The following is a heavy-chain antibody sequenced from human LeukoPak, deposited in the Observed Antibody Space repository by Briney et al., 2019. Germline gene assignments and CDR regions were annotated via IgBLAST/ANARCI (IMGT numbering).Heavy chain of an antibody. D-gene: IGHD6-19*01. V-gene: IGHV3-30*01. CDR1: GFTFSGYG. CDR3: ARDRSIAVAGYFDY. Sequence: GRSLRLFCAASGFTFSGYGMNWVRQAPGKGLEWVAGISNGGNEFYSDSVKGRFTISRDTSKNTLYLQMNSLRAEDTAVYYCARDRSIAVAGYFDYWGQGTLVTVSS. J-gene: IGHJ4*02. CDR2: ISNGGNE.